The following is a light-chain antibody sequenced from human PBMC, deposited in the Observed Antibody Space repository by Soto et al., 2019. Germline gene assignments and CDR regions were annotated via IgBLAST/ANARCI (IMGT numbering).Light chain of an antibody. Sequence: DIQMTQSPSSVSASVGDRVTITCRASQGISSCLAWYQQNPGKAPKLLIYAASSLQSGVPSRFSGSGSGTDFTLTISSLQPEDFATYYCQQANSFPRTFGQGTKLEIK. CDR3: QQANSFPRT. V-gene: IGKV1-12*01. CDR1: QGISSC. J-gene: IGKJ2*01. CDR2: AAS.